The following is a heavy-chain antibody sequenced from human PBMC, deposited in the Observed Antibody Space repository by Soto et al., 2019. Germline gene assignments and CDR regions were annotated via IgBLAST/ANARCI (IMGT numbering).Heavy chain of an antibody. Sequence: QVQLVESGGGVVQPGRSLRLSCAASGFTFSSYAMHWVRQAPVKGLEWVAVVTYDGSTKHYIDSVKGRFTISRDNSRNTLYLQMDSLRPEDTAVYYCASCGDNRDHWGRGNLVTVSS. CDR3: ASCGDNRDH. V-gene: IGHV3-30-3*01. J-gene: IGHJ4*02. D-gene: IGHD4-17*01. CDR2: VTYDGSTK. CDR1: GFTFSSYA.